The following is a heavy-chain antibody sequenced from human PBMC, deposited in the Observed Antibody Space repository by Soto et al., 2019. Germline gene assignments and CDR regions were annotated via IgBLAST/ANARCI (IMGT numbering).Heavy chain of an antibody. V-gene: IGHV3-11*01. D-gene: IGHD6-6*01. CDR2: ITSSGGNA. J-gene: IGHJ6*02. CDR3: ARGEYSSNPWGIDV. Sequence: GGPLRLSCAASGFSFKDYYMTWMRQTPEKGLEWISTITSSGGNAYYAASVKGRVTISRDNAHNSLYLQMSGLRAEDTALYYCARGEYSSNPWGIDVCGQGTTFTVSS. CDR1: GFSFKDYY.